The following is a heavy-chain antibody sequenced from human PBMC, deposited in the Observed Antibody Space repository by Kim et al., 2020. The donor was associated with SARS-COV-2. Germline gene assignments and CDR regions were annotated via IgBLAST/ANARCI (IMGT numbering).Heavy chain of an antibody. J-gene: IGHJ5*02. V-gene: IGHV4-39*07. Sequence: SETLSLTCTVSGGSIRGSSYSWDWIRQPPGRGLEWIGGIYYSGTTHYNSSLISRVTISVDTSKNQFSLRLTSMTAADTAFYYCTTYLTWGRGSLVTVSS. CDR1: GGSIRGSSYS. CDR3: TTYLT. CDR2: IYYSGTT. D-gene: IGHD2-21*01.